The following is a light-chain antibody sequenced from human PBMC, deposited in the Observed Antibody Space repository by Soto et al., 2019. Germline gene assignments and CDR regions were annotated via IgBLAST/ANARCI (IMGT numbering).Light chain of an antibody. CDR2: YAS. CDR3: QHYSNWPPT. CDR1: ESVHRN. J-gene: IGKJ3*01. Sequence: EVVMTQSPATLSVSPGERVTLSCRASESVHRNLAWYQQKPGQGPSLLIYYASTRATGVPDRFTGSGSVTEFTLTISSLQSEDFGVYHCQHYSNWPPTFGPGTKVEIK. V-gene: IGKV3-15*01.